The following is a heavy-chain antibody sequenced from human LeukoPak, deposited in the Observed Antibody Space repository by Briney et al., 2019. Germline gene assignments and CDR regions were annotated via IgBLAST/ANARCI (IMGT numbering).Heavy chain of an antibody. V-gene: IGHV3-7*03. CDR3: ASGLELDY. Sequence: GGSLRLSCAASGFTFRSYWMRWVRQAPGKGLEWVANIKQDGSERNYVDSVKGRFTISRDNAKNSLYLQMNSLRAEDTAVYYCASGLELDYWGQGTLVTVSS. CDR1: GFTFRSYW. CDR2: IKQDGSER. J-gene: IGHJ4*02.